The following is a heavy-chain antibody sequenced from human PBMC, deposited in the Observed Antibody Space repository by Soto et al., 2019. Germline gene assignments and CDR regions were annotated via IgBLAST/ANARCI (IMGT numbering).Heavy chain of an antibody. D-gene: IGHD2-2*01. J-gene: IGHJ6*02. CDR1: GGTFSSYT. CDR3: ASSLQGYCSSTSCYEAPARVYYYYGMDV. V-gene: IGHV1-69*02. Sequence: SVKVSCKASGGTFSSYTISWVRQAPGQGLEWMGRIIPILGIANYAQKFQGRVTITADKSTSTAYMELSSLRSEDTAVYYCASSLQGYCSSTSCYEAPARVYYYYGMDVWGQGTAVTVSS. CDR2: IIPILGIA.